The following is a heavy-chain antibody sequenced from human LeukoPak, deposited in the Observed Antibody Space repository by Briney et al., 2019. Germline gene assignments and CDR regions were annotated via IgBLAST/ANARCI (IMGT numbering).Heavy chain of an antibody. D-gene: IGHD1-26*01. J-gene: IGHJ4*02. CDR1: GFTFNDYY. Sequence: GGSLRLSCAASGFTFNDYYMTWIRQAPEKGLEWLSLISETGSTIYYADSVKGRFTISRDSAKTSLFLQMDSLRVDDTAVYYCARTIGSSVAIDFWGQGTLVTVSS. CDR3: ARTIGSSVAIDF. V-gene: IGHV3-11*01. CDR2: ISETGSTI.